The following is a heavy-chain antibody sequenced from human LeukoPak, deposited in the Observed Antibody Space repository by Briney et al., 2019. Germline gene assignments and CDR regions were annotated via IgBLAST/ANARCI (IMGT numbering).Heavy chain of an antibody. CDR1: GFSYSS. V-gene: IGHV3-48*03. J-gene: IGHJ6*03. CDR3: ARDEYSGLYYYMDV. D-gene: IGHD5-12*01. Sequence: GGSLRLSCAASGFSYSSFSNYAMNWVRQAPGKGLEWVSYIGSTTNSIYYADSVKGRFTISRDNAKKSLHLQMNSLRAEDTAVYYCARDEYSGLYYYMDVWGKGTTVTVSS. CDR2: IGSTTNSI.